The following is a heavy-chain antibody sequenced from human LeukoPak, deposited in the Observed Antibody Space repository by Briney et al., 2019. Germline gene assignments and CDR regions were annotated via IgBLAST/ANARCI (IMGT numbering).Heavy chain of an antibody. CDR3: ARDSYTRRYFDY. CDR2: INPNSGGT. V-gene: IGHV1-2*02. D-gene: IGHD1-26*01. Sequence: GAPVKVSCKASGYTFTGYYMHWVRQAPEQGLEWMGWINPNSGGTNYAQKFQGRVTMTRDTSISTAYMELSRLRSDDTAVYYCARDSYTRRYFDYWGQGTLVTVSS. J-gene: IGHJ4*02. CDR1: GYTFTGYY.